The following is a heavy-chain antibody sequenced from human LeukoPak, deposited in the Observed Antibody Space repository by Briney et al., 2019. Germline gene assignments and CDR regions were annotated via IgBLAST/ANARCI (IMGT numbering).Heavy chain of an antibody. Sequence: GESLKISCKDSGYSFTSYWIGWVRQMPGKGLEWMGIIYPGDSDTRYSPSFQGQVTISADKSISTAYLQWSSLKASDTAVYYCARLVSRDSSGYPRYWGREPWSPSPQ. V-gene: IGHV5-51*01. D-gene: IGHD3-22*01. J-gene: IGHJ4*02. CDR2: IYPGDSDT. CDR3: ARLVSRDSSGYPRY. CDR1: GYSFTSYW.